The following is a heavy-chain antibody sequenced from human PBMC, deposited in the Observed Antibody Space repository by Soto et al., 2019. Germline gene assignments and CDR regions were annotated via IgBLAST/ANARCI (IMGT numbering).Heavy chain of an antibody. Sequence: PSETLSLTCTVSGGSISSGDYYWSWIRQPPGKGLEWIGYIYYSGSTYYNPSLKSRVTISVDTSKNQFSLKLSSVTAADTAVYYCARGWDYYDSSGYYSDWGQGTLVTVSS. V-gene: IGHV4-30-4*01. CDR1: GGSISSGDYY. D-gene: IGHD3-22*01. CDR3: ARGWDYYDSSGYYSD. J-gene: IGHJ4*02. CDR2: IYYSGST.